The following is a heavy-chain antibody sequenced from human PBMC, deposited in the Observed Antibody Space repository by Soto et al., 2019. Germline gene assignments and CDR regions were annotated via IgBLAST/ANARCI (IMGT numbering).Heavy chain of an antibody. CDR3: AKGVSIFGVVGRRALYNYDIDV. V-gene: IGHV3-23*01. D-gene: IGHD3-3*02. CDR1: GFSFSSYA. J-gene: IGHJ6*02. Sequence: GALRLSCAASGFSFSSYALTWVRQAPGKGLEWVSAISGSGGSTYYADSVKGRFTISRDNYKNTLDLQINRLREEDTGVYYCAKGVSIFGVVGRRALYNYDIDVWGQGTTVTVSS. CDR2: ISGSGGST.